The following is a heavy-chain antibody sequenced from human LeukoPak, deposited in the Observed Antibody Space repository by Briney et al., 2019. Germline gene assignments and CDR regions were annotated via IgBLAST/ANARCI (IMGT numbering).Heavy chain of an antibody. CDR2: IYSGGST. CDR3: AKNPDYDVLTGTSFDY. D-gene: IGHD3-9*01. V-gene: IGHV3-53*01. J-gene: IGHJ4*02. CDR1: GFTVSSNY. Sequence: GGSLKLSCAASGFTVSSNYMSWVRQAPGKGLEWVSVIYSGGSTYYADSVKGRFTISRDNSKNTLYLQMNSLRAEDTAVYYCAKNPDYDVLTGTSFDYWGQGALVTVSS.